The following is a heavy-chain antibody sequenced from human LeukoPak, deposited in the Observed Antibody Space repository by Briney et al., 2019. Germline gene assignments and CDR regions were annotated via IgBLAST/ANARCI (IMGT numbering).Heavy chain of an antibody. CDR3: AGGAAADATGSYCSGGSCYSVFWFDP. V-gene: IGHV4-61*02. D-gene: IGHD2-15*01. J-gene: IGHJ5*02. CDR2: IYTSGST. Sequence: SETLSLTCTVSGGSISSGSYYWSWIRQPAGKGLEWIGRIYTSGSTNYNPSLKGRVTISVDTSKNQVSLKLSSVAAADTAVYYWAGGAAADATGSYCSGGSCYSVFWFDPWGQGTLVIVSS. CDR1: GGSISSGSYY.